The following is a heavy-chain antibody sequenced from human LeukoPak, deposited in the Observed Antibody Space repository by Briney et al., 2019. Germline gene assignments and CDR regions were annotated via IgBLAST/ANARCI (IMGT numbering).Heavy chain of an antibody. CDR3: ARAVAAGPLDY. Sequence: GGSLRLSCAASGFSFNEYWMHWVRQAPGKGLMWVSRINSDGSSTSYADSVKGRFTISRDNAKNTLYLQMNSLRAEDTAVYYCARAVAAGPLDYWGQGTLVTVSS. CDR1: GFSFNEYW. CDR2: INSDGSST. V-gene: IGHV3-74*01. D-gene: IGHD6-19*01. J-gene: IGHJ4*02.